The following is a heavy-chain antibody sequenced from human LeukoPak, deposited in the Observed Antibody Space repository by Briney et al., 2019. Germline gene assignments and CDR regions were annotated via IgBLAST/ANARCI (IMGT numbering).Heavy chain of an antibody. V-gene: IGHV1-46*01. J-gene: IGHJ6*02. Sequence: ASVKVSCKASGYTFTSYYMHWVRQAPGQGLEWMGLINPSAGTTTYAQKFQGRVTVTRDTSTSTVYMDLSSLKSEDTAVYYCARGKSSVWPVGLCMDVWGQGTPVTVSS. CDR3: ARGKSSVWPVGLCMDV. CDR1: GYTFTSYY. D-gene: IGHD6-19*01. CDR2: INPSAGTT.